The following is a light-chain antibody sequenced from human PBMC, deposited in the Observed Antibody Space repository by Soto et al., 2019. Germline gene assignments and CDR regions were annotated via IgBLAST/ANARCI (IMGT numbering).Light chain of an antibody. CDR3: QQYGRSRT. J-gene: IGKJ1*01. Sequence: EIVLSQSPGTLSLSPGERATLSCRASQSVSSSYLAWYQQKPGQAPRLLIYGASSRATGIPDRFSGSGSGTDFTLTISRLEPEDFAVYYCQQYGRSRTFGQGSIVDVK. CDR1: QSVSSSY. V-gene: IGKV3-20*01. CDR2: GAS.